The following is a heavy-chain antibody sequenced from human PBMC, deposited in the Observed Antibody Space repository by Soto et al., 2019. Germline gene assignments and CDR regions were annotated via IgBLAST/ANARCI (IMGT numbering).Heavy chain of an antibody. CDR2: INAGNGNT. J-gene: IGHJ2*01. CDR1: GYTFTSYA. CDR3: ARAPSWWYFDL. V-gene: IGHV1-3*01. Sequence: GPSVKVSCKASGYTFTSYAMHWVRQAPGQRLEWMGWINAGNGNTKYSQKLQGRVTITRDTSASTAYMELSSLRSKDTAVYYCARAPSWWYFDLWGRGTLVTVSS.